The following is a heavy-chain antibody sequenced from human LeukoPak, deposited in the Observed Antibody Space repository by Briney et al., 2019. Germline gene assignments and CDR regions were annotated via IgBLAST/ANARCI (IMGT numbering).Heavy chain of an antibody. CDR3: ARAGIPLGDV. V-gene: IGHV1-69*13. D-gene: IGHD5-18*01. CDR2: IIPIFGTA. CDR1: GGTFSSYA. Sequence: ASVKVSCKASGGTFSSYAISWVRQAPGQGLEWMGGIIPIFGTANYAQKFQGRVTITADESTSTAYMELRSLRSDDTAVYYCARAGIPLGDVWGKGTTVTVSS. J-gene: IGHJ6*04.